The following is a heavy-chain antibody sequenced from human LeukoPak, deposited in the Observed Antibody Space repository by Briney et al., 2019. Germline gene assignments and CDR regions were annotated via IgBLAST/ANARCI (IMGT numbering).Heavy chain of an antibody. CDR3: ARGNY. CDR2: IYTSGST. J-gene: IGHJ4*02. Sequence: SETLSLTCTVSGGSLNSGRDSWSCVRQSAGKGLEWIGRIYTSGSTNYNPSLKSRVTISVDTSKNQFSLKLSSVTAADTAVYYCARGNYWGQGTLVTVSS. CDR1: GGSLNSGRDS. V-gene: IGHV4-61*02.